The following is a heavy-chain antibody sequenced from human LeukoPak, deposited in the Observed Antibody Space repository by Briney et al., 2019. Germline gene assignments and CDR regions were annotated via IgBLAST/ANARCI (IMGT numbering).Heavy chain of an antibody. CDR3: ATGGAGGSYFYMDV. CDR1: MHTVSTNY. CDR2: MYSGGTT. V-gene: IGHV3-53*01. Sequence: RESLRLACATSMHTVSTNYMSWVRLALRKGLGWVRAMYSGGTTFYADSVKGRFTISRDNSKNTLYLQMSRLRAEDTALYYCATGGAGGSYFYMDVWGKGTTVTVSS. J-gene: IGHJ6*03. D-gene: IGHD2-8*02.